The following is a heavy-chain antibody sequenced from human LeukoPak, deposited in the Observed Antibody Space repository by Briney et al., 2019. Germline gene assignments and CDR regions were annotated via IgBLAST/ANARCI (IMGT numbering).Heavy chain of an antibody. CDR3: AREWPWLIAPPYYFDY. J-gene: IGHJ4*02. V-gene: IGHV4-4*07. CDR1: GGSISSYY. D-gene: IGHD3-16*01. CDR2: IYTSGST. Sequence: PSETLSLTCTVSGGSISSYYWSWIRQPAGKGLEWIGRIYTSGSTNYNPSLKSRVTMSVGTSKNQFSLKLSSVTAADTAVYYCAREWPWLIAPPYYFDYWGQGTLVTVSS.